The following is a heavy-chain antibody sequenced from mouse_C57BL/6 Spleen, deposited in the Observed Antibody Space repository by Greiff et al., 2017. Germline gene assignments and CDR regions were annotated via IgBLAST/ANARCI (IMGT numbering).Heavy chain of an antibody. CDR1: GFTFSSYG. CDR3: ARYDYVDY. CDR2: ISSGGSYT. D-gene: IGHD2-4*01. J-gene: IGHJ2*01. Sequence: EVKLMESGGDLVKPGGSLKLSCAASGFTFSSYGMSWVRQTPDKRLEWVATISSGGSYTYYPDSVKGRFTISRDNAKNTLYLQMSSLKSEDTAMYYCARYDYVDYWGQGTTLTVSS. V-gene: IGHV5-6*01.